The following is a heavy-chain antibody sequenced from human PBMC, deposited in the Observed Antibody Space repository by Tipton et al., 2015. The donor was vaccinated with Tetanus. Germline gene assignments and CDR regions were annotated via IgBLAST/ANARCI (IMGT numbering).Heavy chain of an antibody. CDR2: IYSSGSS. CDR1: GASIGSRGYY. Sequence: TLSLTCTVSGASIGSRGYYWSWIRRHPGKGLEWVGYIYSSGSSYYNPALKGRGSITIDTSRNQFSLHLSSVTAADTGVYFCARDSGGYSGYDSWGQGTLVPVSS. V-gene: IGHV4-31*03. CDR3: ARDSGGYSGYDS. D-gene: IGHD5-12*01. J-gene: IGHJ4*02.